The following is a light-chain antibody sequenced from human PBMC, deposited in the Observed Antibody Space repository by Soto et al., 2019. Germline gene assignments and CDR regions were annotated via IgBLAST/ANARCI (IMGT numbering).Light chain of an antibody. Sequence: SYELTQPPSVSVSPGQTASITCPGDKLGNKYACWYQQKPGQSPVLVIYQDSKRPSGIPERFSGSNSGNTATLTISGTQAMDEADYYCQAWDSSTVIFGGRTKLTVL. CDR2: QDS. V-gene: IGLV3-1*01. J-gene: IGLJ2*01. CDR3: QAWDSSTVI. CDR1: KLGNKY.